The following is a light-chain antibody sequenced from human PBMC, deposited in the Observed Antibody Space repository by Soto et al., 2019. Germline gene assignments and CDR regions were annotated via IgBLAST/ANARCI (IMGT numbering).Light chain of an antibody. CDR2: EVS. CDR3: SSYTSSSIVV. Sequence: QSALTQPASVSGSPGQSITISCTGTISDVGAYNYVSWYQQHPGKAPKLMIYEVSNRPSGVSNRFSGSKSGNTASLTISGLQAEDEADYYCSSYTSSSIVVFGGGTKLTVL. V-gene: IGLV2-14*01. J-gene: IGLJ2*01. CDR1: ISDVGAYNY.